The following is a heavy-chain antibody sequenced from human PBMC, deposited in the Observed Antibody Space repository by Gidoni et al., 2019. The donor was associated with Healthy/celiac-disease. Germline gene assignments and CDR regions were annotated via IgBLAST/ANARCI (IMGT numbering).Heavy chain of an antibody. V-gene: IGHV3-21*01. D-gene: IGHD2-21*02. CDR3: ARDYVLAYCGGDCPNPFDY. CDR2: ISSSSSYI. CDR1: GFTFSSYS. Sequence: EVQLVESGGGLVKPGGSLRRSCAASGFTFSSYSMNWVRQAPGKGLEWVSSISSSSSYIYYADSVKGRFTISRDNAKNSLYLQMNSLRAEDTAVYYCARDYVLAYCGGDCPNPFDYWGQGTLVTVSS. J-gene: IGHJ4*02.